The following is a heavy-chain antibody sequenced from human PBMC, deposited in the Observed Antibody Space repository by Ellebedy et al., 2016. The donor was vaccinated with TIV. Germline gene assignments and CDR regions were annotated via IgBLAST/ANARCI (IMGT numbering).Heavy chain of an antibody. J-gene: IGHJ2*01. D-gene: IGHD2-15*01. CDR3: ARDMSCSGGTCYQGYWYFDL. CDR2: ISSSISTV. Sequence: GGSLRLSCAASGFTFSSYTMNWVRQAPGKGLEWVSYISSSISTVYYADSVKGRFTISRDNAENSLYLQMNSLRAEDTAVYYCARDMSCSGGTCYQGYWYFDLWGRGTLVTVSS. CDR1: GFTFSSYT. V-gene: IGHV3-48*01.